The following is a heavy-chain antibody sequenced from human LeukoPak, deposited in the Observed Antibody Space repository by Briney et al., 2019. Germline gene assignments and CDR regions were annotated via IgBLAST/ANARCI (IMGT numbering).Heavy chain of an antibody. CDR2: INPNSGGT. V-gene: IGHV1-2*06. J-gene: IGHJ4*02. CDR3: ARSCIRVVGATNFDY. Sequence: ASVKVSCKASGYTFTGYYMHWVRQAPGQGLEWMRRINPNSGGTNYAQKFQGRVTMTRDTSISTAYMELSRLRSDDTAVYYCARSCIRVVGATNFDYWGQGTLVTVSS. CDR1: GYTFTGYY. D-gene: IGHD1-26*01.